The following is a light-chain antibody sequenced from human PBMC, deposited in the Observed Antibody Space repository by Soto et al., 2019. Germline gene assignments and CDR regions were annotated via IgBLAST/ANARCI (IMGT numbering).Light chain of an antibody. CDR3: QQFQSYPLT. J-gene: IGKJ1*01. CDR1: QDIRSA. CDR2: DAF. V-gene: IGKV1-13*02. Sequence: AIQLTQSPSSLSASVGERVTITCRASQDIRSALDWYQQKPGKAPTLLIYDAFSLETGVPSRFSGSGSGTDFTLTISSLQPEDFATYYCQQFQSYPLTFGQGTKVEMK.